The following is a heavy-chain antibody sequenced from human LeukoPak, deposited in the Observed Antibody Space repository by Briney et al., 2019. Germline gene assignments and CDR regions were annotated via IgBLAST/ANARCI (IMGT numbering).Heavy chain of an antibody. J-gene: IGHJ4*02. CDR2: INQDDTQK. D-gene: IGHD4-17*01. V-gene: IGHV3-7*01. CDR1: GFTFTYYW. Sequence: AGGSLRLSCAASGFTFTYYWMSWVRQAPGKGLEWVANINQDDTQKYYVDSVKGRFAISKDNAKSSLYLQMNSLRAEDTAFYYCTRSRGDYERGYFNYWGQGTLVTVSS. CDR3: TRSRGDYERGYFNY.